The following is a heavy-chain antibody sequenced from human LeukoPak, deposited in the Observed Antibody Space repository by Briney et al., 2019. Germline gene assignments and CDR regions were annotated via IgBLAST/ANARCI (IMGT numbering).Heavy chain of an antibody. J-gene: IGHJ5*02. CDR1: GGSISSSNW. D-gene: IGHD2-2*02. CDR3: AREVCSSTTCYRRWFDP. V-gene: IGHV4-4*02. CDR2: IYHSGNT. Sequence: PSGTLSLTCAVSGGSISSSNWWSWVRQPPGKGLEWIGEIYHSGNTNYNPSLNSRVTISKDTSKNQFSLKLNSVTAADTAVYYCAREVCSSTTCYRRWFDPWGQGTLVTVSS.